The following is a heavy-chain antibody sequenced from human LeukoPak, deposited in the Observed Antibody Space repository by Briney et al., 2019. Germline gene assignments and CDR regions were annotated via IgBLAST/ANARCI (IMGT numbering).Heavy chain of an antibody. V-gene: IGHV3-11*01. D-gene: IGHD6-13*01. CDR1: GFTFSDYY. Sequence: GGSLRLSCAASGFTFSDYYMTWIRQSRGKGLEWVSYISSTGSTIYYAESVRGRFTISRDNAKNSLYLQMNSLRADDTAMYYCARDGGAAAGIEFDFWGQGTLVTVSS. J-gene: IGHJ4*02. CDR3: ARDGGAAAGIEFDF. CDR2: ISSTGSTI.